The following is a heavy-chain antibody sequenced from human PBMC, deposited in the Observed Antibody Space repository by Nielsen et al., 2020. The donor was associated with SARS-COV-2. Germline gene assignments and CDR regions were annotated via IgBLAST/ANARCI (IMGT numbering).Heavy chain of an antibody. CDR2: IYDSGSI. J-gene: IGHJ3*02. CDR3: VRVVPDSSGYYPDVFDI. V-gene: IGHV4-59*01. Sequence: SETLSLTCTVSGGSISSYYWSWIRQPPGKGLEWIGNIYDSGSINYNPSLKSRVTISVDTSKNQFSLKLSSVTAADTAVYYCVRVVPDSSGYYPDVFDIWGQGTMVTVSS. CDR1: GGSISSYY. D-gene: IGHD3-22*01.